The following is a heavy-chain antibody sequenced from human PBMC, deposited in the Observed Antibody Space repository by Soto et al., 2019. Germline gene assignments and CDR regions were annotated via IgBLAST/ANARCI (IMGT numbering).Heavy chain of an antibody. V-gene: IGHV3-30-3*01. CDR2: ISNDGSSE. CDR1: GFSFNFYA. D-gene: IGHD5-18*01. J-gene: IGHJ2*01. Sequence: QVHLVESGGGVVQPGRSQRISCAATGFSFNFYAMYWVRQAPGKGLEWVAMISNDGSSENYADSVRGRFIISRDNSKKTLFLQMNSLRPEDTATYYCVRDSGANYGTFWYFDLWGRGTLVTVSS. CDR3: VRDSGANYGTFWYFDL.